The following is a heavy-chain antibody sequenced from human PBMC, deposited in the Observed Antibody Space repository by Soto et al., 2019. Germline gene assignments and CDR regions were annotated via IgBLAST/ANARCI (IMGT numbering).Heavy chain of an antibody. CDR2: IYWDDDK. CDR1: GFSLTTTGVG. D-gene: IGHD6-6*01. Sequence: QITLKESGPTLVKPTQTLTLTCTFSGFSLTTTGVGVGWIRQPPGKALEWLALIYWDDDKRYSPSLKNRFTIXKXXSKNQVVLTMTNMDPVDTATYYCAHRHTLGRPFDYWGQGTLVTVSS. CDR3: AHRHTLGRPFDY. V-gene: IGHV2-5*02. J-gene: IGHJ4*02.